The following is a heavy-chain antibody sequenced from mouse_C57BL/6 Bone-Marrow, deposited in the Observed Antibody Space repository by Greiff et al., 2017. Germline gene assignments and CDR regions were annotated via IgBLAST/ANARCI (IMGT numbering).Heavy chain of an antibody. V-gene: IGHV1-81*01. J-gene: IGHJ3*01. CDR3: ARKGNYYGSSPFAY. CDR2: IYPRSGNT. D-gene: IGHD1-1*01. Sequence: VKLQESGAELARPGASVKLSCKASGYTFTSYGISWVKQRTGQGLEWIGEIYPRSGNTYYNEKFKGKATLTADKSSSTAYMELRSLTSEDSAVYFCARKGNYYGSSPFAYWGQGTLVTVSA. CDR1: GYTFTSYG.